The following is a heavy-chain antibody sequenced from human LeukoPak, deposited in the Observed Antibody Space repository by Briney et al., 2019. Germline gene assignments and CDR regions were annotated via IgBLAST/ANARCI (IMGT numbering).Heavy chain of an antibody. V-gene: IGHV4-4*07. CDR2: IYTSGST. Sequence: SETLSLTCTVSGGSISNYYWNWIRQPPGKGLEWIGRIYTSGSTNYNPSLKSRVTMSVDTSKNQFSLKLSSVTAADTAVYYCTRSGYYYVFDYWGQGTLVTVSS. D-gene: IGHD3-22*01. CDR1: GGSISNYY. J-gene: IGHJ4*02. CDR3: TRSGYYYVFDY.